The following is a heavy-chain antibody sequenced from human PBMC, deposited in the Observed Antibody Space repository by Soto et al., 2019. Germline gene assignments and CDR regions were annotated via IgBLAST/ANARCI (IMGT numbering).Heavy chain of an antibody. J-gene: IGHJ4*02. CDR1: GFTFCEYS. Sequence: GGALRLSRTASGFTFCEYSMSWFRPAPGKGLEWVGFITSKAYGETPEYAASVKGRFTISRDNSKSIAYLQMSSLKIEDTGMYYCSRNPRGVAAPFDCWGQGTLVTVSS. CDR3: SRNPRGVAAPFDC. CDR2: ITSKAYGETP. V-gene: IGHV3-49*03. D-gene: IGHD6-19*01.